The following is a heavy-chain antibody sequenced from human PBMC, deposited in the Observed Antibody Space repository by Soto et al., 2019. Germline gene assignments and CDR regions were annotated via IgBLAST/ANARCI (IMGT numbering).Heavy chain of an antibody. CDR2: MYPNNGQT. J-gene: IGHJ5*02. CDR1: GDTFSNFD. V-gene: IGHV1-8*01. CDR3: ATMIRGLIHWLDP. Sequence: QVQLVQSGAEVKRPGASVKVSCKASGDTFSNFDFNWVRQATGQGPEWMGWMYPNNGQTAYARTFQGRVTRTWNSSTSTAYMELSSLTSEDTAVYYCATMIRGLIHWLDPWGQGTLVTVSS. D-gene: IGHD3-16*01.